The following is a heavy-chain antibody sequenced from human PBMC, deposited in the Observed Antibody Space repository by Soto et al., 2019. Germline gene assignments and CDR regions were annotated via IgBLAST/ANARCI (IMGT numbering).Heavy chain of an antibody. V-gene: IGHV3-15*01. Sequence: KPGGSLRLSCAASGFTFSSAWMSWVRQAPGKGLEWVGRIKSKNNGGTTDYAAPVKGRFTISRDDSKNTLYLQLNSLRTEDTAVYYCTTDDPINRSWGQGTLVTVSS. CDR2: IKSKNNGGTT. CDR1: GFTFSSAW. J-gene: IGHJ5*02. CDR3: TTDDPINRS.